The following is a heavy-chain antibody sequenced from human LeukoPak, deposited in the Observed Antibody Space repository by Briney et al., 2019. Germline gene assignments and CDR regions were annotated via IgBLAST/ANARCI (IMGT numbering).Heavy chain of an antibody. J-gene: IGHJ4*02. Sequence: PSETLSLTCTVSGGSISTITYYWGWIRQPPGKGLEWVGHMYYRGNTFYNPSLKSRVTISVDTSKNQFSLKLSSVTAADTAVYYCARDESGYDPFFDYWGQGTLVTVSS. V-gene: IGHV4-39*07. CDR3: ARDESGYDPFFDY. D-gene: IGHD5-12*01. CDR1: GGSISTITYY. CDR2: MYYRGNT.